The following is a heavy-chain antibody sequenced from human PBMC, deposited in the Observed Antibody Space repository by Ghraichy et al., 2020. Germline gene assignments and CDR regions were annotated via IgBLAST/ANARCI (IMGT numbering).Heavy chain of an antibody. CDR2: IYYSGST. Sequence: PETLSLTCTVSGGSISSYYWSWIRQPPGKGLEWIGYIYYSGSTNYNPSLKSRVTISVDTSKNQFSLKLSSVTAADTAVYYCARDATGDGYTDYFDYWGQGTLVTVSS. CDR1: GGSISSYY. V-gene: IGHV4-59*01. CDR3: ARDATGDGYTDYFDY. J-gene: IGHJ4*02. D-gene: IGHD5-24*01.